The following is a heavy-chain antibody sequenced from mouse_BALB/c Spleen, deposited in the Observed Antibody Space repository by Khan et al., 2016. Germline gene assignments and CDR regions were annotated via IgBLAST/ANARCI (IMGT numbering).Heavy chain of an antibody. CDR2: IWGGGST. Sequence: QVQLKESGPGLVAPSQSLSITCTVSEFSLSRYSVHWIRQPPGQGLEWLGMIWGGGSTDYNSAFKSRLNINKDNSKSQVFLKMNSLQTDDTAMYYCARGHDDTMDYWGQGSSVTVSA. V-gene: IGHV2-6-4*01. D-gene: IGHD2-12*01. J-gene: IGHJ4*01. CDR3: ARGHDDTMDY. CDR1: EFSLSRYS.